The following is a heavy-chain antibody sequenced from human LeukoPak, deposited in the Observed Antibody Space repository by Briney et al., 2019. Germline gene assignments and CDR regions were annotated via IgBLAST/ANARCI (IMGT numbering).Heavy chain of an antibody. CDR2: INPSGGST. Sequence: ASVKASSEASGYTFTLSYIHCGRQAPGQGLEWMGIINPSGGSTSYAQKFQGRVTMTRDTSTSTVYMELSSLRSEDTAVYYCARVGIFGSWGQGTLVTVSS. CDR3: ARVGIFGS. J-gene: IGHJ4*02. V-gene: IGHV1-46*01. CDR1: GYTFTLSY. D-gene: IGHD7-27*01.